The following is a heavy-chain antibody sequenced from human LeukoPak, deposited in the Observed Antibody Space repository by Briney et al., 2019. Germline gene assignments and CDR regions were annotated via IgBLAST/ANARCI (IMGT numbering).Heavy chain of an antibody. CDR3: TKDKYGGNRPAFDI. V-gene: IGHV3-43*02. D-gene: IGHD5-12*01. CDR2: ITGDGGSA. Sequence: PGGSLRLSCAASGFTFDDYATHWVRQAPGQGLEWVSLITGDGGSAYYSDSVKGRFTLSRDNRKNSLFLQMNSLRPDDTAFYYCTKDKYGGNRPAFDIWGQGTMVTVSS. CDR1: GFTFDDYA. J-gene: IGHJ3*02.